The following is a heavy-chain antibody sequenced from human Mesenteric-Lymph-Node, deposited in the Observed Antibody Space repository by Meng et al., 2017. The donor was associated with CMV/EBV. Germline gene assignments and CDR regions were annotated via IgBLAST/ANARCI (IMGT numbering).Heavy chain of an antibody. Sequence: GESLKISCAASGFTFSSYAMSWVRQAPGKGLEWVSVIYSGGSSTYYADSVKGRFTISRDNSKYTLYLQMNSLRAEDTAIYYCAKDCNLRGTNPQGYFDYWGQGTLVTVSS. J-gene: IGHJ4*02. V-gene: IGHV3-23*03. D-gene: IGHD2-15*01. CDR3: AKDCNLRGTNPQGYFDY. CDR1: GFTFSSYA. CDR2: IYSGGSST.